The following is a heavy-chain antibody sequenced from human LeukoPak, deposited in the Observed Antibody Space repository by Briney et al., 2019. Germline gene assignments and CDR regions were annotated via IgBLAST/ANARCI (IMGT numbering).Heavy chain of an antibody. D-gene: IGHD5-12*01. CDR3: ANGYSGHDFTHFDY. CDR2: ISGSGGST. J-gene: IGHJ4*02. CDR1: GFTFSSYA. V-gene: IGHV3-23*01. Sequence: GGSLRLSCAASGFTFSSYAMSWVRQAPGKGLEWVSAISGSGGSTYYADSVKGRFTISRDNSKNTLYLQMNSLRAEDTAVYYCANGYSGHDFTHFDYWGQGTLVTVSS.